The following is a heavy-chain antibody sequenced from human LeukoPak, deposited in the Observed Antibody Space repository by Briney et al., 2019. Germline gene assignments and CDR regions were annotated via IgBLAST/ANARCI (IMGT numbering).Heavy chain of an antibody. Sequence: SETLSLTCSVSGGSISSSSSYWGWIRQPPGKGLEWIGSIYYSGSTYYNPSLKSRVTISVDTSKNQFSLKLSSVTAADTAVYYCAREDVAAAADYWGQGTLVTVSS. CDR3: AREDVAAAADY. D-gene: IGHD6-13*01. J-gene: IGHJ4*02. CDR1: GGSISSSSSY. V-gene: IGHV4-39*07. CDR2: IYYSGST.